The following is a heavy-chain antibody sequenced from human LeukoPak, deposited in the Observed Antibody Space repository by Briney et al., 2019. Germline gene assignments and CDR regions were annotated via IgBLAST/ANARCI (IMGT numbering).Heavy chain of an antibody. V-gene: IGHV3-21*01. CDR2: ISSSTSYI. Sequence: GGSLRLSCSASGFTFSSYNMNWVRQAPAKGLESVASISSSTSYIYYADSVKGRITISRDNAKNSLYLQMSSLRAEDTAVYYCARGFGGNTFGGLIVIGTDAFDIWGQGTMVTVSS. D-gene: IGHD3-16*02. CDR3: ARGFGGNTFGGLIVIGTDAFDI. CDR1: GFTFSSYN. J-gene: IGHJ3*02.